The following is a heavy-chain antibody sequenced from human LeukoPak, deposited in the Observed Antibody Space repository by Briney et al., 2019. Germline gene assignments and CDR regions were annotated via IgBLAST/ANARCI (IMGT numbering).Heavy chain of an antibody. J-gene: IGHJ4*02. V-gene: IGHV4-30-2*01. CDR3: ARSAYQLLYGYFDY. D-gene: IGHD2-2*02. Sequence: PSQTLSLTCTVSGGSISSGGFYWSWIRQPPGKGLEWIVYIYQSGSTYYNPSLKSRVTISVDRSKNQFSLNLSSVTAADTAMYYCARSAYQLLYGYFDYWGQGTLVTVSS. CDR1: GGSISSGGFY. CDR2: IYQSGST.